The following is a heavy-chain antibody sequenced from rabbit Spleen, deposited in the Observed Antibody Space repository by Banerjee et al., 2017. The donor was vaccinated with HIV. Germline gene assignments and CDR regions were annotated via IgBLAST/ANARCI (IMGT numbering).Heavy chain of an antibody. V-gene: IGHV1S45*01. CDR1: GFSFSDGYV. Sequence: QEQLVESGGGLVKPEGSLKLSCTASGFSFSDGYVMSWVRQAPGKGLEWIGCINSFSGRPVYATWAKGRFTISKTSTTTVTLQMTSLTAADTATYFCARDTSSSFSSYGMDLWGPGTLVTVS. CDR3: ARDTSSSFSSYGMDL. D-gene: IGHD1-1*01. CDR2: INSFSGRP. J-gene: IGHJ6*01.